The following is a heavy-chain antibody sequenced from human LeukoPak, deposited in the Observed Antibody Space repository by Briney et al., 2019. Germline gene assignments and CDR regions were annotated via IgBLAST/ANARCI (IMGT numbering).Heavy chain of an antibody. V-gene: IGHV4-30-2*01. CDR3: ASLYGSGSYYVDY. D-gene: IGHD3-10*01. CDR1: GGSISSGGYS. CDR2: IYHSGST. J-gene: IGHJ4*02. Sequence: SETLSLTCAVSGGSISSGGYSWSWIRQPPGKGLEWIGCIYHSGSTYYNPSLKSRVTISVDRSKNQFSLKLSSVTAADTAVYYCASLYGSGSYYVDYWGQGTLVTVSS.